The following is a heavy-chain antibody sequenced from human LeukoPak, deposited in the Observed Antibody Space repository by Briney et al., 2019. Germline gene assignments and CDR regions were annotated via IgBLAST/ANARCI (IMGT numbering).Heavy chain of an antibody. D-gene: IGHD1-20*01. CDR1: GASMSSHY. J-gene: IGHJ4*02. CDR2: IYYSGST. V-gene: IGHV4-59*11. Sequence: PSETLSLTCTVSGASMSSHYWSWFRQSPGKGLEWIGNIYYSGSTNYNPSLESRVTISVDTPKNQFSLKLNSVTTVDAAVYYCAGAPNWSYFDYWGQGTRVTVSS. CDR3: AGAPNWSYFDY.